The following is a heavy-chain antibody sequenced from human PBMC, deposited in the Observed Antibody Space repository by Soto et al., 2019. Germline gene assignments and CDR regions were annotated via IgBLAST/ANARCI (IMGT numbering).Heavy chain of an antibody. V-gene: IGHV4-61*01. J-gene: IGHJ6*02. Sequence: SETLSLTCTVSGGSVSSGSYYWSWIRQPPGKGLEWIGYIYYSGSTNYNPSLKGRVTISVDTSKNQFSLKLSSVTAADTAVYYCARMIVVVPAAITEYYYYGMDVWGQGTTVTV. D-gene: IGHD2-2*01. CDR2: IYYSGST. CDR3: ARMIVVVPAAITEYYYYGMDV. CDR1: GGSVSSGSYY.